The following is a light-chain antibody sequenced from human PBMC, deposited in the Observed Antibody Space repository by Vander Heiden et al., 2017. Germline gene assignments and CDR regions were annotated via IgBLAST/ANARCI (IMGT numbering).Light chain of an antibody. CDR2: DAS. CDR3: HQRSNWPLT. CDR1: QSVSGY. J-gene: IGKJ4*01. V-gene: IGKV3-11*01. Sequence: VLTQSPATRALSPGGRATPDGRASQSVSGYLAWYQQKPGQAPRLLIYDASNTATGVPARFSGSGSGTDFTLTISSLEPEDFAVYYCHQRSNWPLTFGGGTKVEIK.